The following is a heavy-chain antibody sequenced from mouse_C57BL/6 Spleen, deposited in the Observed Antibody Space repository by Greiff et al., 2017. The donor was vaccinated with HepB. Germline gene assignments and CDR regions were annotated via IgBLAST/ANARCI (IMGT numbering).Heavy chain of an antibody. J-gene: IGHJ3*01. CDR1: GYTFTDYN. D-gene: IGHD2-12*01. CDR2: INPNNGGT. CDR3: ARRNYRGAWFAY. V-gene: IGHV1-18*01. Sequence: VQLQQSGPELVKPGASVKIPCKASGYTFTDYNMDWVKQSHGKSLEWIGDINPNNGGTIYNQKFKGKATLTVDKSSSTAYMELRSLTSEDTAVYYCARRNYRGAWFAYWGQGTLVTVAA.